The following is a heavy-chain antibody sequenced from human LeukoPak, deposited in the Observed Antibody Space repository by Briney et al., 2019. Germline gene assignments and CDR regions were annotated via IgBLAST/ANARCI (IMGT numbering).Heavy chain of an antibody. V-gene: IGHV3-23*01. CDR2: ISGSGGST. D-gene: IGHD2-15*01. Sequence: GGSLRLSCAASGFTFSSYAMSWVRQAPGKGLEGVSVISGSGGSTDYADSVKGRFTISRDNSKNTLYLQMNSLRAEDTAVYYCTNRGVGYYYMDVWGKGTTVTVSS. J-gene: IGHJ6*03. CDR3: TNRGVGYYYMDV. CDR1: GFTFSSYA.